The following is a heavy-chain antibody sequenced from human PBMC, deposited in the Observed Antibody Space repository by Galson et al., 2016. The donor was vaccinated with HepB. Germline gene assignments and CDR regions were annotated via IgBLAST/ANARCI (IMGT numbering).Heavy chain of an antibody. V-gene: IGHV3-33*06. J-gene: IGHJ4*02. D-gene: IGHD2-21*01. Sequence: SLRLSCAASGFTFSRHGMHWFRQAPGKGLEWVAVIWHDGNNKYYADSVKGRFTISRDTSKNTLYLQMNSLRAEDTAIYYCAKGTQASCSGTYCYPFDSWGQGALVTVSS. CDR2: IWHDGNNK. CDR3: AKGTQASCSGTYCYPFDS. CDR1: GFTFSRHG.